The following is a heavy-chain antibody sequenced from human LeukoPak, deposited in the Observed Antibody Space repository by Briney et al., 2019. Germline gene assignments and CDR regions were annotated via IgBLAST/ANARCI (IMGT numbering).Heavy chain of an antibody. D-gene: IGHD2-2*01. J-gene: IGHJ5*02. V-gene: IGHV4-34*01. CDR1: GGSFSGYY. Sequence: SETLSLTCAVYGGSFSGYYWSWIRQPPGKGLEWIGEINHSGSTNYNPSLKSRVTISVDMSKNQFSLKLSSVTAADTAVYYCARVPAAMKARYWFDPWGQGTLVTVSS. CDR2: INHSGST. CDR3: ARVPAAMKARYWFDP.